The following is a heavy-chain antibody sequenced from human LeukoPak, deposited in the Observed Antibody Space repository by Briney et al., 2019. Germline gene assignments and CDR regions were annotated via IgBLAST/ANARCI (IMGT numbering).Heavy chain of an antibody. Sequence: GGSLRLSCASSGFTFSSYWMSWVRQAPGKGLEWVANIKQDGSEKYYVDSVKGRFTISRDNAKNSLYLQMNSLRAEDTAEYYCARASIPARSASFGFYYWGQGTLVTVSS. CDR3: ARASIPARSASFGFYY. CDR2: IKQDGSEK. CDR1: GFTFSSYW. D-gene: IGHD6-6*01. V-gene: IGHV3-7*01. J-gene: IGHJ4*02.